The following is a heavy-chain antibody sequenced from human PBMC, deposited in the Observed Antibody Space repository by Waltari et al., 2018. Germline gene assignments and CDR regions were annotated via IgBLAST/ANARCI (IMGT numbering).Heavy chain of an antibody. CDR3: ARGRASRNWFDP. V-gene: IGHV4-34*01. Sequence: QVQLQQWGAGLVKPSETLSLTCAGYGGSFSGYYWRWSRQPPGKGLERTGEMNHSGSTNYNPALQSRGTRSVDTSKNQFSLKLSSVTAADTAVYYCARGRASRNWFDPWGQGTLVTVAS. CDR2: MNHSGST. J-gene: IGHJ5*02. CDR1: GGSFSGYY.